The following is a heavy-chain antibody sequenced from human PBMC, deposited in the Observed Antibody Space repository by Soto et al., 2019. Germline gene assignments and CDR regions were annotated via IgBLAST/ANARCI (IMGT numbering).Heavy chain of an antibody. D-gene: IGHD3-10*01. CDR2: IWYDGSNK. J-gene: IGHJ4*02. V-gene: IGHV3-33*01. CDR3: ARDTVLLWFGELSY. Sequence: QVQLVESGGGVVQPGRSLRLSCAASGFTFSSYGMHWVRQAPGKGLEWVAVIWYDGSNKYYADSVKGRFTISRDNSKNTLYLQMNSLRAEDTAVYYCARDTVLLWFGELSYWGQGTLVTVSS. CDR1: GFTFSSYG.